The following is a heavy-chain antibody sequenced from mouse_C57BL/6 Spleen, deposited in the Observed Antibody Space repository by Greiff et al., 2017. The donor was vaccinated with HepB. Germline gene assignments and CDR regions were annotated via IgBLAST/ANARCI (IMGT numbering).Heavy chain of an antibody. J-gene: IGHJ2*01. CDR3: ASEDYGGFDY. CDR2: ISSGNSTT. V-gene: IGHV5-17*01. Sequence: EVQVEQSGAGLVKPGASLKLSCAASGFTFTDYGMHWVRQAPEQGLEWVAYISSGNSTTYYADTVKGRFTISRDNATNTLFLQMDSLRSEYTAMYYCASEDYGGFDYWGQGTTVTVSS. D-gene: IGHD1-1*02. CDR1: GFTFTDYG.